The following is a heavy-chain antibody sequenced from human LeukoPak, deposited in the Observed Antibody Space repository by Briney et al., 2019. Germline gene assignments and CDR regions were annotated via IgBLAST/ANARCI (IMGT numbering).Heavy chain of an antibody. D-gene: IGHD3-22*01. CDR2: IIPIFGTA. CDR1: GGTFSSYA. J-gene: IGHJ3*02. Sequence: SVKVSCKASGGTFSSYAISWVRQAPGQGLEWMGGIIPIFGTANYAQKFQGRVTITADKSTSTAYMELSSLRSEDTAVYYCARGFDSSGYKAFDIWGQGTMVTVSS. CDR3: ARGFDSSGYKAFDI. V-gene: IGHV1-69*06.